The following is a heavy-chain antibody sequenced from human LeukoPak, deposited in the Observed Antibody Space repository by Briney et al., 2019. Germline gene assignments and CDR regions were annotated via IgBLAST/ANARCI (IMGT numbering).Heavy chain of an antibody. V-gene: IGHV1-69*04. CDR3: ARERGYSGSYCFDY. J-gene: IGHJ4*02. D-gene: IGHD1-26*01. CDR1: GGTFSSYA. Sequence: SVKVSCKASGGTFSSYAISWVRQAPGQGLEWMGRIIPIFGIASYAQKFQGRVTITADKSTSTAYMELSSLRSEDTAVYYCARERGYSGSYCFDYWGQGTLVTVSS. CDR2: IIPIFGIA.